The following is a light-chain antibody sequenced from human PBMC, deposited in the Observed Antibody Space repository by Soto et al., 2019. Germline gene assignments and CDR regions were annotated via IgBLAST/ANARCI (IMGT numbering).Light chain of an antibody. CDR3: QQYGSSPRT. CDR1: QSVSSN. Sequence: EIVMTQSPVTVSVTPGERATLSCRASQSVSSNLAWYQQKPGQAPRLLMYGASSRATGIPDRFSGSGSGTDFTLTIRTLEPEDFAVYYCQQYGSSPRTFGQGTKVDIK. J-gene: IGKJ1*01. CDR2: GAS. V-gene: IGKV3-20*01.